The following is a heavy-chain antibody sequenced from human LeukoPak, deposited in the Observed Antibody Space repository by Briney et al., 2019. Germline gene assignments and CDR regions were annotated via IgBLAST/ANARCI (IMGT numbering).Heavy chain of an antibody. CDR3: ARVGESYYGGRVFDY. CDR1: GGFFYGSY. D-gene: IGHD1-26*01. CDR2: GDIRGGT. J-gene: IGHJ4*02. V-gene: IGHV4-34*01. Sequence: PSETLSLTCAVYGGFFYGSYWSWIRHLPGKGLEWIGEGDIRGGTKYNPSLKSRVTISADTSKNQFSLKLNSLTAADTAIYYCARVGESYYGGRVFDYWGQGTLVTVSS.